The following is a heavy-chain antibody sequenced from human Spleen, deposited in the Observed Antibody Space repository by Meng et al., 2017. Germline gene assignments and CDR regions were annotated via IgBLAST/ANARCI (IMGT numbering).Heavy chain of an antibody. CDR2: INTNTGNP. V-gene: IGHV7-4-1*02. CDR1: GYTFISYA. J-gene: IGHJ4*02. CDR3: ARMTVAGMAY. D-gene: IGHD6-19*01. Sequence: GQVGQSGAEVKKPGASVKVSCKASGYTFISYAMNWVRQAPGQGLEWMGWINTNTGNPTYAQGFTGRFVFSLDTSVSTAYLQITSLKAEDTAVYYCARMTVAGMAYWGQGTLVTVSS.